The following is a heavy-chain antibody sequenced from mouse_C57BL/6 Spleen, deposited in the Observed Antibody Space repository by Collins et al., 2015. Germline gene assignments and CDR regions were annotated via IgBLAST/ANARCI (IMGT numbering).Heavy chain of an antibody. Sequence: QVQLQQSGAELVKPGASVKISCKASGYAFSSYWMNWVKQRPGKGLEWIGQIYPGDGDTNYNGKFKGKATLTADKSSSTAYMQLSSLTSEDSAVYFCARLPLNWWYFDVWGTGTTVTVSS. CDR2: IYPGDGDT. V-gene: IGHV1-80*01. CDR3: ARLPLNWWYFDV. CDR1: GYAFSSYW. D-gene: IGHD4-1*01. J-gene: IGHJ1*03.